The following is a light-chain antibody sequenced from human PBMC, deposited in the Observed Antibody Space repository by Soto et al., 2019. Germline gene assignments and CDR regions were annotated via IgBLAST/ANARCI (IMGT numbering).Light chain of an antibody. Sequence: DFVMTQSPRSLPVTPGGPASISGRSSQSLLHSNGYNYLDWYLQTQGQSPQILIYKISNRFSGVPDRFTGSGAGTDFTLKISRVAAEDVGTYYCMQETQFPFTFGGGTKVDIK. J-gene: IGKJ4*01. V-gene: IGKV2-28*01. CDR1: QSLLHSNGYNY. CDR2: KIS. CDR3: MQETQFPFT.